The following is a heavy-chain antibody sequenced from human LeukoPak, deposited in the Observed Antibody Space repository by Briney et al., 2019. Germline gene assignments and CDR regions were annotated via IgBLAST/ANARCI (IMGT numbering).Heavy chain of an antibody. V-gene: IGHV4-61*01. CDR3: AGSPRSYTVGWFDP. Sequence: SETLSLTCTVSGGSVSSGSYYWSWIRQPPGKGLEWIGYIYYSGSTNYNPSLKSRVTISVATSKNQFSLKLSSVTAADTAVYYCAGSPRSYTVGWFDPWGQGTLVTVSS. J-gene: IGHJ5*02. CDR1: GGSVSSGSYY. D-gene: IGHD2-2*02. CDR2: IYYSGST.